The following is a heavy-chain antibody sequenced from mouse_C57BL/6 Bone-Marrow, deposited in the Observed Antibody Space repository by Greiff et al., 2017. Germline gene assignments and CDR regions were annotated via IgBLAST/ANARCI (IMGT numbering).Heavy chain of an antibody. J-gene: IGHJ3*01. CDR2: IYPGGGNT. D-gene: IGHD2-1*01. CDR3: AGYQGNYGFAY. V-gene: IGHV1-81*01. CDR1: GYTFTSYG. Sequence: QVQLQQSGAELARPGASVKLSCKASGYTFTSYGISWVKQRTGQGLEWIGGIYPGGGNTYYNEKFKGKATLTADKSSSTAYMGLRSLTSEDSAVYFCAGYQGNYGFAYWGQGTLVTVSA.